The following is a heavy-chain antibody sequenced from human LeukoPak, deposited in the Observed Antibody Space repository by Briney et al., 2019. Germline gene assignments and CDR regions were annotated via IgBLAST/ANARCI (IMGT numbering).Heavy chain of an antibody. CDR1: GFTFSSYW. CDR2: ISTDGSAT. CDR3: ARDNPTEAVAGTPGY. J-gene: IGHJ4*02. D-gene: IGHD6-19*01. Sequence: HPGGSLRLSCAASGFTFSSYWMHWVRQAPGKGLVWVSRISTDGSATTYADSVKGRFTISRDNAKNSLYLQMNSLRAEDTAVYYCARDNPTEAVAGTPGYWGQGTLVTVSS. V-gene: IGHV3-74*01.